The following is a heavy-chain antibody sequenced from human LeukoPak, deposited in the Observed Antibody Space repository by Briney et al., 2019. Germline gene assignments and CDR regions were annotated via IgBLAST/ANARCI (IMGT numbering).Heavy chain of an antibody. V-gene: IGHV3-74*01. Sequence: PSETLSLTCAVYGGSFSGYYWSWIRQPPGKGLVWVSRINSDGSSTSYADSVKGRFTISRDNAKNTLYLQMSSLRAEDTAVYYCAREFPNRIAAADYWGQGTLVTVSS. D-gene: IGHD6-13*01. CDR1: GGSFSGYY. CDR2: INSDGSST. J-gene: IGHJ4*02. CDR3: AREFPNRIAAADY.